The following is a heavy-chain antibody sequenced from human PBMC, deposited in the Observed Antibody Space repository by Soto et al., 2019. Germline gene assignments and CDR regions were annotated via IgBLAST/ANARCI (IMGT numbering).Heavy chain of an antibody. D-gene: IGHD3-3*01. Sequence: SETLSLTCTVSGDSISDYYWSWIRQPPGKGLEWIGYIYYSGSTNYNPSLKSRVTISIDTSKNQFSLKVSTVTAADTAVYYCARRITVFGVVQFDPWGQGTLVTVSS. CDR2: IYYSGST. V-gene: IGHV4-59*01. CDR1: GDSISDYY. CDR3: ARRITVFGVVQFDP. J-gene: IGHJ5*02.